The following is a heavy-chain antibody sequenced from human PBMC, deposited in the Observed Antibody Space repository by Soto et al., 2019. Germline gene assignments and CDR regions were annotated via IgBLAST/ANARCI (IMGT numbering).Heavy chain of an antibody. D-gene: IGHD6-13*01. CDR3: AREGSSSWYA. V-gene: IGHV6-1*01. Sequence: SQTLSLTCATSGDSVSSNSASWGWIRQSPSRGLEWLGRTYHRSTWYHDYALSVKSRMSINPDTSRNQFSLQLNSVTPEDTAVYYCAREGSSSWYAWGEGILVTVA. J-gene: IGHJ5*02. CDR2: TYHRSTWYH. CDR1: GDSVSSNSAS.